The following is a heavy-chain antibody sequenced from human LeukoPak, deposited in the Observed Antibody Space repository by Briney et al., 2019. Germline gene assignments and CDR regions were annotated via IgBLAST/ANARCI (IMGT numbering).Heavy chain of an antibody. CDR2: ISAYNGNT. J-gene: IGHJ6*03. Sequence: ASVKVSCKASGYTFTSYGISWVRQAPGQGLEWMGWISAYNGNTNYAQKLQGRVTMTTDTSTSTAYMELRSLRSDDTAVYYCARAEYHYYYYYMDVWGKGTTVTVSS. CDR1: GYTFTSYG. V-gene: IGHV1-18*01. CDR3: ARAEYHYYYYYMDV. D-gene: IGHD1-14*01.